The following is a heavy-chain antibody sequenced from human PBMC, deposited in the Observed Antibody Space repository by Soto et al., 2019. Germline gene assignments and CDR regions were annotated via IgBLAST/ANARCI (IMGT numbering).Heavy chain of an antibody. V-gene: IGHV1-2*02. CDR1: GYTFTGYY. CDR2: INPNNGDT. D-gene: IGHD5-12*01. CDR3: ARHSGYDYVFDY. J-gene: IGHJ4*02. Sequence: ASVKVSCKASGYTFTGYYIHWVRQAPGQGLEWVGWINPNNGDTNYAQKIQGRVSMTRDTSTSTAYMELSSLRFDDTAVYYCARHSGYDYVFDYWGQGTLVTVSS.